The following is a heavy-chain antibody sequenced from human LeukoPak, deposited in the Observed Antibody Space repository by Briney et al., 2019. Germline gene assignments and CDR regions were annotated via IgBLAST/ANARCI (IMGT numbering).Heavy chain of an antibody. CDR2: ISYDGSNK. J-gene: IGHJ4*02. D-gene: IGHD1-26*01. CDR1: GFTFSDYY. V-gene: IGHV3-30*18. CDR3: AKDLSGSYFH. Sequence: GGSLRLSCAASGFTFSDYYMHWVRQAPGKGLEWVAVISYDGSNKYYADSVKGRFTISRDNSKNTLYLQMNSLRAEDTAVYYCAKDLSGSYFHWSQGTLVTVSS.